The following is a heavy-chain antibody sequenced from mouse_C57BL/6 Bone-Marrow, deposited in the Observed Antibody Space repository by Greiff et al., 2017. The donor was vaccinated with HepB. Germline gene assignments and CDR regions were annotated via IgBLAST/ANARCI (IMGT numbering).Heavy chain of an antibody. V-gene: IGHV7-1*01. Sequence: EVKVVESGGGLVQSGRSLRLSCATSGFTFSDFYMEWVRQAPGKGLEWIAASRNKANDYTTEYSASVKGRFIVSRDTSQSILYLQMNALRAEDTAIYDCARDARNNYGGFAYWGQGTLVTVSA. D-gene: IGHD5-2*01. CDR2: SRNKANDYTT. J-gene: IGHJ3*01. CDR3: ARDARNNYGGFAY. CDR1: GFTFSDFY.